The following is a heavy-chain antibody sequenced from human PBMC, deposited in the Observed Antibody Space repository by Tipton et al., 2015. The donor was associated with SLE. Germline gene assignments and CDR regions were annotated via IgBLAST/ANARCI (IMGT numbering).Heavy chain of an antibody. J-gene: IGHJ4*02. CDR1: GFTFSSYA. Sequence: SLRLSCAASGFTFSSYAMSWVRQAPGKGLEWVSAISGSGGSTYYADSVKGRFTISRDNSKNTLYLQMNSLRAEDTAVYYCAKDLPISITGTAYYFDYWGQGTLVTVSS. V-gene: IGHV3-23*01. CDR2: ISGSGGST. D-gene: IGHD1-20*01. CDR3: AKDLPISITGTAYYFDY.